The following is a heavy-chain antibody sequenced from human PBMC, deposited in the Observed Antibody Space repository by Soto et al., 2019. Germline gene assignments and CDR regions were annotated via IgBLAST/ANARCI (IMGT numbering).Heavy chain of an antibody. D-gene: IGHD3-16*01. V-gene: IGHV3-53*01. Sequence: LRLSCAASGFVVSETYMSWVRQAPGRGLQWVSFTYSGGSTYYADSVKGRFTISRDNSKNTLYLQMNSLRAEDTAVYYCANEYDYATYWGQGTLVTVSS. CDR1: GFVVSETY. CDR2: TYSGGST. CDR3: ANEYDYATY. J-gene: IGHJ4*02.